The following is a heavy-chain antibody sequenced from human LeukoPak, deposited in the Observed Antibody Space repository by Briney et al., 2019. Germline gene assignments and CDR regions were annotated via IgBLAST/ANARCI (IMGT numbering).Heavy chain of an antibody. CDR3: ARGGYHFDY. CDR1: RFTFSDFY. CDR2: ISDSGTTT. J-gene: IGHJ4*02. V-gene: IGHV3-11*01. D-gene: IGHD1-1*01. Sequence: PGGSLRLSCAASRFTFSDFYMSSFSDFYMSWIRQAPGKGLEWVSYISDSGTTTYYADSVKGRFTISRDNAKNSLYLQMNSLRAEDTAVYYCARGGYHFDYWGQGTLVTVSS.